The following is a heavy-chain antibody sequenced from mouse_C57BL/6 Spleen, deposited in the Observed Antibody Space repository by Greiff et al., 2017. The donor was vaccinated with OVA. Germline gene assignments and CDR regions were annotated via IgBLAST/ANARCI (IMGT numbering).Heavy chain of an antibody. V-gene: IGHV5-17*01. D-gene: IGHD2-1*01. CDR3: ATYGNYDYAMDY. Sequence: EVQLVESGGGLVKPGGSLKLSCAASGFTFSDYGMHWVRQAPEKGLEWVAYISSGSSTIYYADTVKGRFTISRDNAKNTLFLQMTSLRSEDTAMYYCATYGNYDYAMDYWGQGTSVTVSS. J-gene: IGHJ4*01. CDR1: GFTFSDYG. CDR2: ISSGSSTI.